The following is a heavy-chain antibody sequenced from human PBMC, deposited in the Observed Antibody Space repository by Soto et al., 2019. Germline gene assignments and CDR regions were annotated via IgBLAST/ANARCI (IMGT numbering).Heavy chain of an antibody. CDR3: ARDLGGWPDY. Sequence: QVQLVQSGAEVKKPGASVKVSCKASGYTFTSYAMHWVRQAPGQRLEWMGWINAGNGNTKYSQKFQVRVTITKDTAATTAYIELRSLRSEDTAVYYWARDLGGWPDYRGQGTLVTVSS. D-gene: IGHD2-15*01. V-gene: IGHV1-3*01. CDR2: INAGNGNT. CDR1: GYTFTSYA. J-gene: IGHJ4*02.